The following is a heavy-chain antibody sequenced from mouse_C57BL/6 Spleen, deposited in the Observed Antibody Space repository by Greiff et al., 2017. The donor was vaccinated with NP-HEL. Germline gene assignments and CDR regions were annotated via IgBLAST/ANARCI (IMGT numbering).Heavy chain of an antibody. CDR1: GFTFSDYG. D-gene: IGHD2-13*01. CDR2: ISNLAYSI. Sequence: EVQLVESGGGLVQPGGSLKLSCAASGFTFSDYGMAWVRQAPRKGPEWVAFISNLAYSIYYADTVTGRFTISRENAKNTLYLEMSSLRSEDTAMYYCARHGDYYFDYWGQGTTLTVSS. J-gene: IGHJ2*01. V-gene: IGHV5-15*01. CDR3: ARHGDYYFDY.